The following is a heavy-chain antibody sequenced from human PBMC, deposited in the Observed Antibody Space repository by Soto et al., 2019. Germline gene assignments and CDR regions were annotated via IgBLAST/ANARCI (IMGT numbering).Heavy chain of an antibody. CDR1: GFTFSSYA. V-gene: IGHV3-23*01. CDR3: ARDLGYCGGGTCYSVLDY. D-gene: IGHD2-15*01. J-gene: IGHJ4*02. Sequence: PGGSLRLSCAASGFTFSSYAMSWVRQAPGKGLEWVSAISGNGGSTYYADSVKGRFTISRDNSKNTLYLQMNSLRAEDTAVYYCARDLGYCGGGTCYSVLDYWGQGTLVTVSS. CDR2: ISGNGGST.